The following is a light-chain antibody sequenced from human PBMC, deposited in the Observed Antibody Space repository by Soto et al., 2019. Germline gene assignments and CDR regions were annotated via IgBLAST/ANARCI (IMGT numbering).Light chain of an antibody. CDR3: QQYNSWRT. Sequence: DIQLTQYPSILSASVGDRVTITCRASQSISSWLAWYQQKPGKAPNLLIHKASHLESGVPSRFSGSGSGTEFTLIISSLQPDDFATYYCQQYNSWRTFGQGTKVDI. CDR2: KAS. V-gene: IGKV1-5*03. CDR1: QSISSW. J-gene: IGKJ1*01.